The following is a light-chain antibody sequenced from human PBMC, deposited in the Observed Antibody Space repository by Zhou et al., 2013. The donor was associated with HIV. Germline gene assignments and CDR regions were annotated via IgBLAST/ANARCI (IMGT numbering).Light chain of an antibody. J-gene: IGKJ5*01. V-gene: IGKV3-15*01. CDR1: QSVSSN. CDR2: GAS. Sequence: EVVMTQSPATLSVSPGDRATLSCRASQSVSSNLAWYQQKPGQAPRLLIDGASTRATGIPARFSGSGSGTDFTLTISSLQSEDFAIYYCQQYKNWPITFGQGTRLEIK. CDR3: QQYKNWPIT.